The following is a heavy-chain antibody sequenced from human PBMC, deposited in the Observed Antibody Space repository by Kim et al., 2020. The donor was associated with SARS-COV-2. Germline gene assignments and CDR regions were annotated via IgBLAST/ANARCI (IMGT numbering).Heavy chain of an antibody. CDR2: IYYSGST. Sequence: SETLSLTCTVSGGSISNYYWSWIRQPPGKGLEWIGCIYYSGSTNYNPSLKSRVTISLDTSKNQFSLKLSSVTSADTAVYYCARQGLDPYSSGWFEPHDAFDIWGQGTMVTVSS. CDR3: ARQGLDPYSSGWFEPHDAFDI. CDR1: GGSISNYY. J-gene: IGHJ3*02. D-gene: IGHD6-19*01. V-gene: IGHV4-59*01.